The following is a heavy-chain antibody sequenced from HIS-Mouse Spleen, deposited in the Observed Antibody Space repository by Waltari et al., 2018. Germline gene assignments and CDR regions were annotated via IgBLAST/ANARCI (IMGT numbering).Heavy chain of an antibody. Sequence: QLQESGPGLVKPSETLSLTCTVSGGSISSSSSYWGWIRQPPGKGLEWIGSIYYSGSTYYNPSLKSRVTISVDTSKNQFSLKLSSVTAADTAVYYCARDGIAAAGNFDYWGQGTLVTVSS. CDR2: IYYSGST. CDR3: ARDGIAAAGNFDY. V-gene: IGHV4-39*07. D-gene: IGHD6-13*01. J-gene: IGHJ4*02. CDR1: GGSISSSSSY.